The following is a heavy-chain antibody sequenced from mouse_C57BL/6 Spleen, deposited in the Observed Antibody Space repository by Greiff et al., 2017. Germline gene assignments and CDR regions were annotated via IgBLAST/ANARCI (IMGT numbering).Heavy chain of an antibody. CDR2: INPSNGGT. CDR3: ARVRSTGRPSFYYAMDY. J-gene: IGHJ4*01. CDR1: GYTFTSYW. Sequence: FQLQQPGTELVKPGASVKLSCKASGYTFTSYWMHWVKQRPGQGLEWIGNINPSNGGTNYNEKFKSKATLTVDKSSSTAYMQLSSLTSEDSAVYYCARVRSTGRPSFYYAMDYWGQGTSVTVSS. D-gene: IGHD1-1*01. V-gene: IGHV1-53*01.